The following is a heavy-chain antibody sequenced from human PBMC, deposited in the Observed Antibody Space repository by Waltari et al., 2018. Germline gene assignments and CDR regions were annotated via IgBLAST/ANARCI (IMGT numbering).Heavy chain of an antibody. Sequence: QVQLVQSGSELKKPGASVKVSCKASGYTFTNYAINWVRQAPGQGLELMGWINTNTGNPTYVQGFTGRFVFSLDTSVSTAYLQINSLKADDTAVYYCAREVVPAATIVVNWFDPWGQGTLVTVSS. CDR1: GYTFTNYA. D-gene: IGHD2-2*01. CDR2: INTNTGNP. J-gene: IGHJ5*02. CDR3: AREVVPAATIVVNWFDP. V-gene: IGHV7-4-1*02.